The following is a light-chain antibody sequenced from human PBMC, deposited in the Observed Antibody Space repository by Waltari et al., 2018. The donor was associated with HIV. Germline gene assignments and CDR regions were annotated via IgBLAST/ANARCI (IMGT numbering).Light chain of an antibody. Sequence: SYELTQPPPVSVSPGQTASITCPGDKLGDKYACWYQQKPGQSPVLVIYQDSKRPSGIPERFSGSNSGNTATLTISGTQAMDEADYYCQAWDSSVVFGGGTKLTVL. CDR3: QAWDSSVV. J-gene: IGLJ2*01. CDR2: QDS. CDR1: KLGDKY. V-gene: IGLV3-1*01.